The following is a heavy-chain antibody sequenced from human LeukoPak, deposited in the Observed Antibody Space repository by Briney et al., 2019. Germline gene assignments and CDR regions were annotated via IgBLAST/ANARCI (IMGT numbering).Heavy chain of an antibody. CDR3: ARLCSGGSCYNAFDI. V-gene: IGHV4-59*08. Sequence: SETLSLTCTVSGGSISSYYWSWIRQPPGKGLEWIGYIYYSGSTNYNPSLKSRVTISVDTSKNQFSLKLSSVTAADTAVYYCARLCSGGSCYNAFDIWGQGTMVTVSS. D-gene: IGHD2-15*01. CDR1: GGSISSYY. CDR2: IYYSGST. J-gene: IGHJ3*02.